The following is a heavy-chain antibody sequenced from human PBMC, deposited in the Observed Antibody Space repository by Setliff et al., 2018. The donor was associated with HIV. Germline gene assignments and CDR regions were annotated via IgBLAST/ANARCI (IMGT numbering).Heavy chain of an antibody. Sequence: LRLSCAASGFTFHDYGMSWVRQAPGKGLEWVSGINWNGGSIGYADSVKGRFAISRDNGKNPLYLQMNSLRVEDTALYYCARGFCSGGSCYYFPPLDCWGQGTLVTV. CDR2: INWNGGSI. CDR1: GFTFHDYG. J-gene: IGHJ4*02. CDR3: ARGFCSGGSCYYFPPLDC. V-gene: IGHV3-20*04. D-gene: IGHD2-15*01.